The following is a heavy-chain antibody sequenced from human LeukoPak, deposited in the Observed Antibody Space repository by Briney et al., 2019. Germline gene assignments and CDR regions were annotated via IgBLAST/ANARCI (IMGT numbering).Heavy chain of an antibody. CDR1: GFTFSSYG. Sequence: GGSLRLSCAASGFTFSSYGMHWVRQAPGKGLGWVAVIWYDGSNKYYADSVKGRFTISRDNSKNTLYLQMNSLRADDTAVYYCAWYRRATTFVVGYMDVWGKGTTVTVSS. D-gene: IGHD2-21*01. CDR2: IWYDGSNK. V-gene: IGHV3-33*01. CDR3: AWYRRATTFVVGYMDV. J-gene: IGHJ6*03.